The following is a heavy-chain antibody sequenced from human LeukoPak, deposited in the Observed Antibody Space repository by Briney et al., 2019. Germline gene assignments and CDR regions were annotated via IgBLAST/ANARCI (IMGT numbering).Heavy chain of an antibody. D-gene: IGHD5-24*01. CDR3: AREDGGWLRADL. V-gene: IGHV3-7*01. J-gene: IGHJ5*02. CDR1: GFSFNTFW. Sequence: PGGSLRLSCEASGFSFNTFWMSWVRQAPGKGLEWVANIHCDGSVCHYVESVRGRFTISRDNDKPSLFQQMNSLRVEDTAVYYCAREDGGWLRADLWGQGTLVTVSS. CDR2: IHCDGSVC.